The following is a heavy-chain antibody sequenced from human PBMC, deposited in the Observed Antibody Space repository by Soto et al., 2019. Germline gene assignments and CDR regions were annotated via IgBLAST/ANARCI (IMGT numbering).Heavy chain of an antibody. CDR3: ARARWYDAFDV. Sequence: SETLSLTCAVSVFFISSGNYWGCIRKPPGKGLEWIGSIFHGGNTYYNPSLKSRVTISVDMPKNQFSLKLNSVTAADTAVYYCARARWYDAFDVWGQGTVVTVSS. J-gene: IGHJ3*01. V-gene: IGHV4-38-2*01. CDR1: VFFISSGNY. D-gene: IGHD2-15*01. CDR2: IFHGGNT.